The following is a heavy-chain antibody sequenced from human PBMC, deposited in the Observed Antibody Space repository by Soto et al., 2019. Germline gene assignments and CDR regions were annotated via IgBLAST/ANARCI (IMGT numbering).Heavy chain of an antibody. D-gene: IGHD2-8*01. CDR2: IRSYNNST. Sequence: QVQLVQSGAEVKKPGASVKVSCKASGYTFTSYGVNWVRQAPGQGLEWMGWIRSYNNSTNYAQKLQGRVTMTTDTSTNTAYRELRSLRSDDTAVYYCARHGNGDDYWGQGTLVTVSS. CDR3: ARHGNGDDY. V-gene: IGHV1-18*01. J-gene: IGHJ4*02. CDR1: GYTFTSYG.